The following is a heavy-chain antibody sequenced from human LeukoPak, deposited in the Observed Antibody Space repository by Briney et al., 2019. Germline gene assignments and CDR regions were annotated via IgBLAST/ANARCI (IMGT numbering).Heavy chain of an antibody. V-gene: IGHV3-48*02. CDR1: GFTFSSYE. Sequence: GGSLRLSCVASGFTFSSYEMNWVRQAPGKGLEWVSYISSSSSNIDYADSVKGRFTISRDNAKNSLYLQMNSLRDEDTAVYSCARDRRGYNCGPFDYWGQGTLVTVSS. CDR3: ARDRRGYNCGPFDY. J-gene: IGHJ4*02. D-gene: IGHD5-18*01. CDR2: ISSSSSNI.